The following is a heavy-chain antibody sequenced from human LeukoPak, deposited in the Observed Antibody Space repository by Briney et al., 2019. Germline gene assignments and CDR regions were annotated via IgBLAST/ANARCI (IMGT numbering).Heavy chain of an antibody. CDR3: ATTRGGSGSYYLDP. V-gene: IGHV4-59*01. CDR1: GGSISSYY. CDR2: IYYSGST. Sequence: SETLSLTCTVSGGSISSYYWSWIRQPPGKGLEWIGYIYYSGSTNYNPSLKSRVTISVDTSKNQFSLKLSSVTAADTAMYYCATTRGGSGSYYLDPWGQGTLVTVSS. D-gene: IGHD3-10*01. J-gene: IGHJ5*02.